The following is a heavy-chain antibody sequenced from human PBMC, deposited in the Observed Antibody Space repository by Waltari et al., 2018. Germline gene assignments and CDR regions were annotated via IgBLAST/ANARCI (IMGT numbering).Heavy chain of an antibody. D-gene: IGHD5-12*01. Sequence: QVQLVQSGAEVKKPGASVKVSCKVSGYTLTDLSVHWVRQAPGKGLEWMGGYVPEDGETVSAQIFQGRFSMTEDTSTDTAYMELSSLRSEDTAVYFCATAHHRDSGYDIWGQGTLVTVSS. CDR2: YVPEDGET. V-gene: IGHV1-24*01. CDR3: ATAHHRDSGYDI. CDR1: GYTLTDLS. J-gene: IGHJ4*02.